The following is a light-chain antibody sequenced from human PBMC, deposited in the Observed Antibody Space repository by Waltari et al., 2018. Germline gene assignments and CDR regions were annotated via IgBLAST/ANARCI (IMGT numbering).Light chain of an antibody. V-gene: IGKV1-39*01. J-gene: IGKJ1*01. CDR3: QQMSSRPPIT. CDR2: TVS. Sequence: DIKMTQSPSSLSASVGDRVVITCRASVNINRYLNWHQQKSGQPPKLLISTVSTLQSGVPSRFSGSGFGTDFALTINNLQPDDVATYYCQQMSSRPPITFGQGTKVEV. CDR1: VNINRY.